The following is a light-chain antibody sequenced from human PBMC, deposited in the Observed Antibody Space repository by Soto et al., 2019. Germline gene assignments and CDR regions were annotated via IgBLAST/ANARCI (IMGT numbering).Light chain of an antibody. CDR3: QKCDYLPI. J-gene: IGKJ3*01. CDR2: DAS. Sequence: DIQMTQSPSSLSASVGDRVTITCQASHDITSYLNWYQHKPGKAPKLLIYDASILEAGVPSRFSGSGSGTAFTSTISSLKLEDVATYYCQKCDYLPIFGPGTTVDFK. V-gene: IGKV1-33*01. CDR1: HDITSY.